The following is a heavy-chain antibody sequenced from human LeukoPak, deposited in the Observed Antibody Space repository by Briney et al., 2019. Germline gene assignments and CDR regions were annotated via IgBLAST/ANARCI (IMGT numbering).Heavy chain of an antibody. CDR1: GYTFTGCY. CDR3: ARVNWSNGSDWFDP. J-gene: IGHJ5*02. CDR2: IIPIFGTA. Sequence: SVKVSCKASGYTFTGCYIHWVRQAPGQGLEWMGGIIPIFGTANYAQKFQGRVTITADESTSTAYMELSSLRSEDTAVYYCARVNWSNGSDWFDPWGQGTLVTVSS. D-gene: IGHD1-1*01. V-gene: IGHV1-69*13.